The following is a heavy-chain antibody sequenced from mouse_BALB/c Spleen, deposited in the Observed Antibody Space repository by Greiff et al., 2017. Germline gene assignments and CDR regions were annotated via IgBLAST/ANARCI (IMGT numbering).Heavy chain of an antibody. V-gene: IGHV5-6-3*01. D-gene: IGHD1-1*01. CDR2: INSNGGST. CDR3: ARGGYYGSSYWYFDV. Sequence: EVQLQESGGGLVQPGGSLKLSCAASGFTFSSYGMSWVRQTPDKRLELVATINSNGGSTYYPDSVKGRFTISRDNAKNTLYLQMSSLKSEDTAMYYCARGGYYGSSYWYFDVWGAGTTVTGSS. J-gene: IGHJ1*01. CDR1: GFTFSSYG.